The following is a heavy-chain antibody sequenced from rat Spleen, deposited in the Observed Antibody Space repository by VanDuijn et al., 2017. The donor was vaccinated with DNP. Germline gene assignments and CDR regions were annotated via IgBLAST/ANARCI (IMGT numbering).Heavy chain of an antibody. J-gene: IGHJ3*01. Sequence: EVQLVESGGGLVQPGGSLKLSCAASGFTFNKYGMAWVRQAPTKGLEWVASIAYDGTTSSYRDSVTGRFTVSRDNAKTTLYLQMDSLRSEDTATYYCARTYSNYGNWFPYWGQGTLVTVSS. CDR3: ARTYSNYGNWFPY. CDR2: IAYDGTTS. CDR1: GFTFNKYG. V-gene: IGHV5-29*01. D-gene: IGHD1-2*01.